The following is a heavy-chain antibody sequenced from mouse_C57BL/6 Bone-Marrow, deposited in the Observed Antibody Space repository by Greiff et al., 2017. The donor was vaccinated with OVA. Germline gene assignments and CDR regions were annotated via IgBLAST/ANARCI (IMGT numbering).Heavy chain of an antibody. J-gene: IGHJ1*03. CDR1: GYTFTSYW. D-gene: IGHD1-1*01. CDR2: IYPGNSDT. Sequence: VQLQQSGTVLARPGASVKMSCKTSGYTFTSYWMHWVKQRPGQGLEWIGAIYPGNSDTSYNQKFKGKAKLTAVTSASTAYMELSSLTNEDSAVYYCTRGGFHYGSSNWYFDVWGTGTTVTVSS. CDR3: TRGGFHYGSSNWYFDV. V-gene: IGHV1-5*01.